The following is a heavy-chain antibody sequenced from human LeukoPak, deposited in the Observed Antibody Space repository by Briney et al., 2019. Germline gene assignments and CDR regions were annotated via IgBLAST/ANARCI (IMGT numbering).Heavy chain of an antibody. V-gene: IGHV5-51*01. CDR2: IYPGDSDT. Sequence: GESLKISCXGSGYSFTSYWIGWVRQMPGKGLEWMGIIYPGDSDTRYSPSFQGQVTISADKSTSTAYLQWSSLKASDTAMYYCARASSSWQTYYYYYMDVWGKGTTVTVSS. CDR1: GYSFTSYW. CDR3: ARASSSWQTYYYYYMDV. D-gene: IGHD6-13*01. J-gene: IGHJ6*03.